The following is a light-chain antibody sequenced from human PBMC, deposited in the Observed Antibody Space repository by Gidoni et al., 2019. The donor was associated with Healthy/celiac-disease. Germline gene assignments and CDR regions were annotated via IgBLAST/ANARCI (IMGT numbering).Light chain of an antibody. CDR2: AAS. V-gene: IGKV1-27*01. CDR3: QKYNSARPWT. CDR1: QGISNY. Sequence: IKMTQSLSSLSASVGDRVTITCRASQGISNYLAWYQQKPGKVPKLLIYAASTLQSGVPSRFSGSGSGTDFTLTISSLQPEDVATYYCQKYNSARPWTFXQXTKVEIK. J-gene: IGKJ1*01.